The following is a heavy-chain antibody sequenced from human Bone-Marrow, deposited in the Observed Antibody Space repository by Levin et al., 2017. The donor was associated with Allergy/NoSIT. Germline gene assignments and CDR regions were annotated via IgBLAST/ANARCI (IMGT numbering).Heavy chain of an antibody. CDR1: GFTFSSYS. CDR2: ISSSSSTI. D-gene: IGHD2-15*01. Sequence: GESLKISCAASGFTFSSYSMNWVRQAPGKGLEWVSYISSSSSTIYYADSVKGRFTISRDNAKNSLYLQMNSLRDEDTAVYYCARARVASFDYWGQGTLVTVSS. CDR3: ARARVASFDY. J-gene: IGHJ4*02. V-gene: IGHV3-48*02.